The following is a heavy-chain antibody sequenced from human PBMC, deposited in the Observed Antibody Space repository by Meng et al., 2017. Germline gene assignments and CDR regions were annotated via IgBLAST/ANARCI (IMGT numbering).Heavy chain of an antibody. J-gene: IGHJ6*02. Sequence: GESLKISCAASGFTFSNYWMSWVRQAPGKGLEWVANIKQDGSEKYYVDSVKGRFTISRDNAKNSLYLQMNSLRAEDTAVYYCARDRATDSSWQNYYYYYGMDVWGQGTTVTVSS. D-gene: IGHD6-13*01. CDR3: ARDRATDSSWQNYYYYYGMDV. CDR2: IKQDGSEK. CDR1: GFTFSNYW. V-gene: IGHV3-7*01.